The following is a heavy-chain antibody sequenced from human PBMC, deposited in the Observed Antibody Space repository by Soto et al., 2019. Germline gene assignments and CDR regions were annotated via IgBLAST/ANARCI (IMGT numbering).Heavy chain of an antibody. J-gene: IGHJ5*02. V-gene: IGHV4-34*01. CDR3: ATAYSSNTWWAICFDP. CDR2: INHSGST. CDR1: GGSMWSSY. Sequence: SGSLSLTCALCGGSMWSSYWALILKTQGKGLEWIGEINHSGSTNYNPSLKSRVTISVDTSKNQFSLKLSSVTAADTAVYYFATAYSSNTWWAICFDPRGQGPLVTVSS. D-gene: IGHD6-13*01.